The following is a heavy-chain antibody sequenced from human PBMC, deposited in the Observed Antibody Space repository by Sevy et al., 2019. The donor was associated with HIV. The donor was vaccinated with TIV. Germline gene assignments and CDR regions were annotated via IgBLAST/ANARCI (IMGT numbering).Heavy chain of an antibody. Sequence: GGSLRLSCAASGFSISDYYMSWIRQAPGKGPQWISYISSNSDTIYYTDSVKGRFTISGDNAKNSLYLQMSSLRAEDTAIYYCARDHVKDGDLGDYYYYAMDVWGRGTTVTVSS. CDR3: ARDHVKDGDLGDYYYYAMDV. CDR2: ISSNSDTI. V-gene: IGHV3-11*01. D-gene: IGHD4-17*01. J-gene: IGHJ6*02. CDR1: GFSISDYY.